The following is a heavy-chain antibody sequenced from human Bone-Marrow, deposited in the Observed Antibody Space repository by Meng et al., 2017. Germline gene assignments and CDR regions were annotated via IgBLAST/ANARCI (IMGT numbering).Heavy chain of an antibody. CDR2: INWNGGST. V-gene: IGHV3-20*04. J-gene: IGHJ6*02. CDR3: ARLLGGSSWYPHHYYYYYGMDV. Sequence: GGSLRLSCAASGFTFDDYGMSWVRQAPGKGLEWVSGINWNGGSTGYADSVKGRFTISRDNAKNSLYLQMNSLRAEDTALYYCARLLGGSSWYPHHYYYYYGMDVWGQGTTVTVSS. CDR1: GFTFDDYG. D-gene: IGHD6-13*01.